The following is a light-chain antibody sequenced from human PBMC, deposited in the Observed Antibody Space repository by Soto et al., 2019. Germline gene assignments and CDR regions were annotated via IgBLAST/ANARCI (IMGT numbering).Light chain of an antibody. CDR1: QSLIHSDGSTY. CDR2: EVS. J-gene: IGKJ1*01. V-gene: IGKV2-30*02. Sequence: DVVMTQSPLSLPVTLGQPASISCRSSQSLIHSDGSTYLSWFQQRPGRSPRRLIYEVSDPDSGVPDRFSGSGSRTDFTLKISRVEAEDVGVYYCLQGTHRPWTFGQGTEVEIK. CDR3: LQGTHRPWT.